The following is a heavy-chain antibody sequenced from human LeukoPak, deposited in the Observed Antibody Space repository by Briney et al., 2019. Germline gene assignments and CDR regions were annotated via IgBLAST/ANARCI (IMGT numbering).Heavy chain of an antibody. CDR3: ALLDYDILTLGY. CDR1: GGTFSSYA. Sequence: SVKVSCKASGGTFSSYAISCVRQAPGQGLEWMGGIIPIFGTANYAQKFQGRVTITADESTSTAYMELSSLRSEDTAVYYCALLDYDILTLGYWGQGTLVTVSS. CDR2: IIPIFGTA. J-gene: IGHJ4*02. V-gene: IGHV1-69*13. D-gene: IGHD3-9*01.